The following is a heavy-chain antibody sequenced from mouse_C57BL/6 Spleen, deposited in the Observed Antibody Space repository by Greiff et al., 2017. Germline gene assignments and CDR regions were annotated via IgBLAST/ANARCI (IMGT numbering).Heavy chain of an antibody. CDR2: IWRGGST. CDR1: GFSLTSYG. CDR3: AKNSGSSYWAMDY. D-gene: IGHD1-1*01. Sequence: VQVVESGPGLVQPSQSLSITCTVSGFSLTSYGVHWVRQSPGKGLEWLGVIWRGGSTDYNAAFMSRLSITKDNSKSQVFFKMNSLQADDTAIYYWAKNSGSSYWAMDYWGQGTSVTVSS. V-gene: IGHV2-5*01. J-gene: IGHJ4*01.